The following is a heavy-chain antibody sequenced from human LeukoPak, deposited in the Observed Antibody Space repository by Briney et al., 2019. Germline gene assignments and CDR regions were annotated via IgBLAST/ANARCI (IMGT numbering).Heavy chain of an antibody. Sequence: GGSLRLSCAASGFAFDIHGMNWVRQAPGKGLEWVSGIIPSGSTTYYADSVKGRFTISRDNSKNTVYLQINSLRSEDTAVYYCATDQRWFGELFSGWGQGTLVTVSS. D-gene: IGHD3-10*01. J-gene: IGHJ4*02. CDR3: ATDQRWFGELFSG. CDR2: IIPSGSTT. CDR1: GFAFDIHG. V-gene: IGHV3-23*01.